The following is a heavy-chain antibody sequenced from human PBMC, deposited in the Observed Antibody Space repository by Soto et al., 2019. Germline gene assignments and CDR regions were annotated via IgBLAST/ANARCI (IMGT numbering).Heavy chain of an antibody. CDR3: ARSEVIPEGCDY. V-gene: IGHV1-3*01. Sequence: ASVKVSCKASGYIFTTYALHWVRQAPGQRLEWMGWINAGKGNTKYSQKFQDRVTITRDTSASVTYMELSSLASEDTAVYYCARSEVIPEGCDYWGQGTLVTVSS. CDR1: GYIFTTYA. D-gene: IGHD3-16*02. J-gene: IGHJ4*02. CDR2: INAGKGNT.